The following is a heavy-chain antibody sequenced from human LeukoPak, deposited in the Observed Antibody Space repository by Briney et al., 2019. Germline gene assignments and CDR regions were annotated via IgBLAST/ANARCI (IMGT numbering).Heavy chain of an antibody. CDR2: IVVGSGNT. CDR1: GFTFTNSP. V-gene: IGHV1-58*01. J-gene: IGHJ4*02. D-gene: IGHD2-2*02. Sequence: ASVNVSFKASGFTFTNSPVQWVRQARGQRREWIGWIVVGSGNTNYAQKFQERVTITRDMSTSTAYMELSSLRSEDTAVYYCAAEDYKPVLYIFDYWGQGTLVTVSS. CDR3: AAEDYKPVLYIFDY.